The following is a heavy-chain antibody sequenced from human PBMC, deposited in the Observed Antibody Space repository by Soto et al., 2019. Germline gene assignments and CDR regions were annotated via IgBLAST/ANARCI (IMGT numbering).Heavy chain of an antibody. CDR2: IATGNGNT. CDR1: GYTFTDYA. V-gene: IGHV1-3*04. Sequence: ASVKVSCKTSGYTFTDYAILWMRQAPGQALEWLGWIATGNGNTGFSQKFQDRVTITRDTSATTAYMELTSLRPEDTAVYYCAKGSRMWTPDYWGQGTLVTVS. J-gene: IGHJ4*02. D-gene: IGHD2-21*01. CDR3: AKGSRMWTPDY.